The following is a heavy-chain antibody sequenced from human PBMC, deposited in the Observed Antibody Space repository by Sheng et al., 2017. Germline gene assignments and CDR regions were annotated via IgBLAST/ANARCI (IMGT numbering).Heavy chain of an antibody. D-gene: IGHD3-10*01. Sequence: QVQLVESGGGVVQPGRSLRLSCAASGFTFSSYAMHWVRQAPGKGLEWVAVISYDGSNKYYADSVKGRFTISRDNSKNTLYLQMNSLRAEDTAVYYCARAGYYGSVTRGMSYFDYWGQGTLVTVSS. CDR1: GFTFSSYA. CDR2: ISYDGSNK. CDR3: ARAGYYGSVTRGMSYFDY. V-gene: IGHV3-30*04. J-gene: IGHJ4*02.